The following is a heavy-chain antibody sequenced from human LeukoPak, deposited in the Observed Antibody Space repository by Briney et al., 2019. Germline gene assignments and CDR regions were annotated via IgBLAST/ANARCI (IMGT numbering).Heavy chain of an antibody. CDR2: IKQDGSEK. CDR1: GFTLSSYW. CDR3: AREEYSYGHYFDY. J-gene: IGHJ4*02. D-gene: IGHD5-18*01. Sequence: TGGSLRLSCAASGFTLSSYWMSWVRQAPGKGLEWVANIKQDGSEKYYVESVKGRFTISRDNAKNSLYLQMNSLRAEDTAVYYCAREEYSYGHYFDYWGQGTLVTVSS. V-gene: IGHV3-7*01.